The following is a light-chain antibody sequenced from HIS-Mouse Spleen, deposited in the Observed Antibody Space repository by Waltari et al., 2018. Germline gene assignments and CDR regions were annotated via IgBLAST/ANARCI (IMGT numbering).Light chain of an antibody. Sequence: EIVLTQSPGPLSLSPGERATLSCRASQSVSSSYLAWYQPKPVHAPRLLIYGASSRATGIPEMFSGSGSGTDFTLTISRLEPEDFAVYYCQQYGSSPPIFTFGPGTKVDIK. J-gene: IGKJ3*01. CDR3: QQYGSSPPIFT. CDR2: GAS. CDR1: QSVSSSY. V-gene: IGKV3-20*01.